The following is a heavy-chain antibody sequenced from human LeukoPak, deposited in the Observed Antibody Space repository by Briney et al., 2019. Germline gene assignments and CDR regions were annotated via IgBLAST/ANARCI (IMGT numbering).Heavy chain of an antibody. CDR2: ISWNSGSI. CDR1: GFTFDDYA. D-gene: IGHD2-15*01. Sequence: PGRSLRLSCAASGFTFDDYAMHWVRQAPGKGLEWVSGISWNSGSIGYADSVKGRFTISRDNAKNSLYLQMNSLRAEDMALYYCAKSSDCSGGSCTNYFDYWGQGTLVTVPS. CDR3: AKSSDCSGGSCTNYFDY. J-gene: IGHJ4*02. V-gene: IGHV3-9*03.